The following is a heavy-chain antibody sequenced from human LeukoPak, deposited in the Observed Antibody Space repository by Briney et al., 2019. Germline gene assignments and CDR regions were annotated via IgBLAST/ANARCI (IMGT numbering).Heavy chain of an antibody. CDR1: GYTFTSYY. Sequence: ASVKVSCKASGYTFTSYYIHWVRQAPGQGLEWMAWISVYNDNRRYAQNFQGRVTLTTDKSTSTAYMELRSLKSDDTATYYCVRDGRFEYSHFYYFDYWGQGTQVTVSS. J-gene: IGHJ4*02. V-gene: IGHV1-18*04. CDR3: VRDGRFEYSHFYYFDY. D-gene: IGHD5-12*01. CDR2: ISVYNDNR.